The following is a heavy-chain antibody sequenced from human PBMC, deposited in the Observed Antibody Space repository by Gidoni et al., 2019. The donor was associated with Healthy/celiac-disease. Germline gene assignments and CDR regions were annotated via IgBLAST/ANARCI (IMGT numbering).Heavy chain of an antibody. CDR1: GGSISSISYY. D-gene: IGHD3-10*01. CDR2: IYYSGST. J-gene: IGHJ4*02. V-gene: IGHV4-39*01. Sequence: QLQLQESGPGLVKPSETLSLTCTVSGGSISSISYYWGWIRQPPGKGLEWVGSIYYSGSTYYNPSLKSRVTISVDTSKNQFSLKLSSVTAADTAVYYCARHPGGSGSYYISFNFVDYWGQGTLVTVSS. CDR3: ARHPGGSGSYYISFNFVDY.